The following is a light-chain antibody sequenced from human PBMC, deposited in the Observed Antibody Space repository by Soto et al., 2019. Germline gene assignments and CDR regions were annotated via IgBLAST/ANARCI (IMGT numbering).Light chain of an antibody. CDR2: AAS. J-gene: IGKJ1*01. CDR3: QQANSFTWT. Sequence: DIQMTQSPSSVSASVGDRVTMTCRASQGINSWLAWYQQKPGKAPKLLIYAASNLQSGVPSRLSGSGSGTDFTLTISSLQPEDFATYYCQQANSFTWTFGQGTKVDI. V-gene: IGKV1-12*01. CDR1: QGINSW.